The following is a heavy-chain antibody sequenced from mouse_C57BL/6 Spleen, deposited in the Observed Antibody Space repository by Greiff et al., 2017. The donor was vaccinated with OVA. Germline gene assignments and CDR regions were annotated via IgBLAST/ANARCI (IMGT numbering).Heavy chain of an antibody. J-gene: IGHJ4*01. CDR2: IRSKSNNYAT. CDR3: VRHGAGAMDY. Sequence: EVKLMESGGGLVQPKGSLKLSCAASGFSFNTYAMNWVRQAPGKGLEWVARIRSKSNNYATYYADSVKDRFTISRDDSESMLYLQMNNLKTEDTAMYYCVRHGAGAMDYWGQGTSVTVSS. V-gene: IGHV10-1*01. CDR1: GFSFNTYA.